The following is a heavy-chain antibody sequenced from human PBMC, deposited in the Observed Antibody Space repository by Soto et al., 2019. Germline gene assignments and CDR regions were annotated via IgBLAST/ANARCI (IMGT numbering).Heavy chain of an antibody. CDR2: IYYSGST. CDR1: GGSISSSSYY. J-gene: IGHJ4*02. V-gene: IGHV4-39*01. Sequence: PSETLSLTCTVSGGSISSSSYYWGWIRQPPGKGLEWIGSIYYSGSTYYSPSLKSRVTISVDTSKNQFSLKLSSVTAADTAVYYCARLRGSEPDDWGQGTLVTVSS. CDR3: ARLRGSEPDD.